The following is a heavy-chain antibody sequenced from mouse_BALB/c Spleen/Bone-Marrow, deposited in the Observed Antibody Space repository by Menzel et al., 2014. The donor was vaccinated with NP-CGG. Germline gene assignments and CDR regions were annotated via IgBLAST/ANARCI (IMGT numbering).Heavy chain of an antibody. CDR2: IRLKSNNYAT. J-gene: IGHJ4*01. CDR3: IRRGRGYAMDY. Sequence: EVQVVESGGGLVQPGGSMKLSCVASGFTFSNYWMNWVRQSPEKGLEWVAEIRLKSNNYATHYAESVKGRFTISRDDSKSSVYLQMNNLRAEDTGIYYCIRRGRGYAMDYWGQGTSVTGSS. V-gene: IGHV6-6*02. CDR1: GFTFSNYW.